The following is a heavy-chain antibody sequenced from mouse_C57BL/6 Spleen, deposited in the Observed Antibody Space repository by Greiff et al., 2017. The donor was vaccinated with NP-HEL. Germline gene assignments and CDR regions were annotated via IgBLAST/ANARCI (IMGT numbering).Heavy chain of an antibody. CDR2: IDPSDSCT. J-gene: IGHJ4*01. CDR1: GYTFTSYW. Sequence: QVQLQQPGAELVKPGASVKLSCKASGYTFTSYWMQWVKQRPGQGLEWIGEIDPSDSCTNYNQKFKGKATLTVDTSSSTAYMQRSSLTSEDSAVYYCARSRRGAMDYWGQGTSVTVSS. V-gene: IGHV1-50*01. CDR3: ARSRRGAMDY.